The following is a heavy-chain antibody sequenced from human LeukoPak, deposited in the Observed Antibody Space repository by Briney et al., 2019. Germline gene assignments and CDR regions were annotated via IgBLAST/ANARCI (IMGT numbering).Heavy chain of an antibody. Sequence: GGSLRLSCAASGFTFSSYDMSWVRQAPGKGLEWVSSLTSDGGSTEYADSVKGRFTISRDNSKNTLYLQLNSLRADDTAVYYCAKVQQGWSPWDSWGQGTLVTVSS. V-gene: IGHV3-23*01. CDR1: GFTFSSYD. J-gene: IGHJ4*02. CDR3: AKVQQGWSPWDS. CDR2: LTSDGGST. D-gene: IGHD6-19*01.